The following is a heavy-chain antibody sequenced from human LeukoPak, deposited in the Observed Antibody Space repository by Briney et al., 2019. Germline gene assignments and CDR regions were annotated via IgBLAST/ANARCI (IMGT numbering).Heavy chain of an antibody. J-gene: IGHJ3*02. CDR3: ARDRGEMATIPGAFDI. CDR2: ISSSGSTI. Sequence: GGSLRLSCAASGFTFSDYYMSWIRQAPGKGLEWVSYISSSGSTIYYADSVKGRFTISRDNAKNSLYLQMNSLRAEDTAVYYCARDRGEMATIPGAFDIWGQGTMVTVSS. D-gene: IGHD5-24*01. CDR1: GFTFSDYY. V-gene: IGHV3-11*04.